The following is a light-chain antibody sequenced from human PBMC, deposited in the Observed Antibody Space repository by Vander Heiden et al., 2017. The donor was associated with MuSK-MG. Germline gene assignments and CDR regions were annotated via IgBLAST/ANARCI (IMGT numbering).Light chain of an antibody. CDR3: QQYNNWSWT. V-gene: IGKV3-15*01. CDR1: QCVSSN. Sequence: EIVMTQSPPTLSVSPGERATLSCRASQCVSSNLAWYQQKPGQAPRLLIYGASTRATGIPARFSGSGSGTEFTLTISSLQSEDFAVYYCQQYNNWSWTFGQGTKVEIK. CDR2: GAS. J-gene: IGKJ1*01.